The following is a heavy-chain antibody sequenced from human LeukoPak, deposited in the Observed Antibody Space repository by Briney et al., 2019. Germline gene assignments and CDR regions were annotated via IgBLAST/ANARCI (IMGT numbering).Heavy chain of an antibody. CDR1: GGSISGHY. J-gene: IGHJ6*02. Sequence: PSETLSLTCTVSGGSISGHYWTWIRQPPGKGLEWIGQIHYSGRPDYNPSLKSRVTISVDTSKNQLSLKVTSVTGADTAVYYCARFGVDYDMDVWGQGTTVAVSS. CDR2: IHYSGRP. CDR3: ARFGVDYDMDV. D-gene: IGHD3-16*01. V-gene: IGHV4-59*11.